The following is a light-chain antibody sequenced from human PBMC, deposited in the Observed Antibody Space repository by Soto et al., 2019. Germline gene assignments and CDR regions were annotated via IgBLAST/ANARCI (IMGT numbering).Light chain of an antibody. Sequence: QSALTQPASVSGSPGQSITISCTGTSSDVGNYNLVSWYQQHPGNAPQLMIYDVSKRPLGVSNRFSGSKSGITASLTISGLQAEDEADYYCCSYAGTSAFVIFGGGTKLTVL. J-gene: IGLJ2*01. V-gene: IGLV2-23*02. CDR1: SSDVGNYNL. CDR2: DVS. CDR3: CSYAGTSAFVI.